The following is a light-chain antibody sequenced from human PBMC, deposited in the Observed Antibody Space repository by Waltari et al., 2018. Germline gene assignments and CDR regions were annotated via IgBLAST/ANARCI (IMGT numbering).Light chain of an antibody. CDR1: QSIHDN. CDR2: GAS. CDR3: QQYNVWPPLT. J-gene: IGKJ4*01. V-gene: IGKV3-15*01. Sequence: EIVMTQSPATLSVSQGERATLYCRASQSIHDNLAWYQQKPGQAPRLLIYGASTRATGIPARFRGSGSGAEFTPTITSLQSEDCAVYYCQQYNVWPPLTFGGGTKVEIK.